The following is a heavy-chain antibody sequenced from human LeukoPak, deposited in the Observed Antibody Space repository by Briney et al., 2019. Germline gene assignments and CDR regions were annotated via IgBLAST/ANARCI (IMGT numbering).Heavy chain of an antibody. V-gene: IGHV1-18*01. CDR3: APDPSFGTTLVTQFAY. J-gene: IGHJ4*02. CDR1: GYAFTSYG. D-gene: IGHD4-23*01. Sequence: ASVKVSCKASGYAFTSYGISWVRRAPGQGRGGRGWIGAYNGNTNYAQKLQCRVTMTTDTYTSTAYMELRSLRSDDTAVYYCAPDPSFGTTLVTQFAYWGQRTLVTVSS. CDR2: IGAYNGNT.